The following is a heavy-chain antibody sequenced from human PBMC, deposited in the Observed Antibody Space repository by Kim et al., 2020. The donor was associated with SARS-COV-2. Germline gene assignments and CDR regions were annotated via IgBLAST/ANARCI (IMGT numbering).Heavy chain of an antibody. J-gene: IGHJ6*02. CDR1: GFTFSSYW. CDR3: ARELPAAIRGPYYYYGMDV. Sequence: GGSLRLSCAASGFTFSSYWMSWVRQAPGKGLEWVANIKQDGSEKYYVDSVKGRFTISRDNAKNSLYLQMNSLRAEDTAVYYCARELPAAIRGPYYYYGMDVWGQGTTVTVSS. V-gene: IGHV3-7*01. D-gene: IGHD2-2*02. CDR2: IKQDGSEK.